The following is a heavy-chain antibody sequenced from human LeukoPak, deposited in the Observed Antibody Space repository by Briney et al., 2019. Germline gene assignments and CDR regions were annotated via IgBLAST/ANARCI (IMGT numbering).Heavy chain of an antibody. D-gene: IGHD6-6*01. V-gene: IGHV1-2*05. CDR2: INPNSGGT. J-gene: IGHJ4*02. CDR3: ARGSDSSSSWGIDY. Sequence: ASVKVSCKASGYTFTGYYMHWVRQAPGQGLEWMGRINPNSGGTNYAQKFQGRVTMTRDTSISTAYMELSRLRSDDTVVYYCARGSDSSSSWGIDYWGQGTLVTVSS. CDR1: GYTFTGYY.